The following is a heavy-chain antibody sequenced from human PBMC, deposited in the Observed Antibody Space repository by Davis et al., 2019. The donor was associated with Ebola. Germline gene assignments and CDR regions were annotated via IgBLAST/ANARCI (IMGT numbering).Heavy chain of an antibody. V-gene: IGHV1-18*01. CDR2: ISAYNGNT. J-gene: IGHJ6*02. D-gene: IGHD3-10*01. Sequence: AASVKVSCKASGYTFTSYGISWVRQAPGQGLEWMGWISAYNGNTNYVQQLQGRVTMTTDTSTSTAHMELRSLRSDDTAVYYCARDRTTMVRGVLIEDYYYGLDVWGQGSTVTVSS. CDR1: GYTFTSYG. CDR3: ARDRTTMVRGVLIEDYYYGLDV.